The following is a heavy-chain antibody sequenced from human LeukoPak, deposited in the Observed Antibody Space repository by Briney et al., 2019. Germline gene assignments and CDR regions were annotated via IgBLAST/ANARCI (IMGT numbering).Heavy chain of an antibody. V-gene: IGHV1-18*01. CDR2: ISTCNDHR. J-gene: IGHJ3*02. D-gene: IGHD5-18*01. CDR1: GYTFASYG. CDR3: ARDRGYSPDSFDI. Sequence: GASVKVSCKASGYTFASYGISWVRQAPGQGLEWMGWISTCNDHRNYAQNLQNLQGRVTMTIDTSTSTVYMELRSLRSDDTAVYYCARDRGYSPDSFDIWGQGTMVIVSS.